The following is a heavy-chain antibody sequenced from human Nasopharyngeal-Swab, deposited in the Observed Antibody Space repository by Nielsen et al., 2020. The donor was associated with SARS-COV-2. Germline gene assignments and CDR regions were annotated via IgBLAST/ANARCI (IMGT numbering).Heavy chain of an antibody. CDR3: ARDGLDYDFWSAYFMDV. J-gene: IGHJ6*02. CDR2: ISSSSSYI. Sequence: GESLKISCAAPGFTFNNYNFYWVRQAPGKGLEWVSSISSSSSYIYYADSVKGRFTISRDNAKNSLYLQMNSLRAEDTAVYYCARDGLDYDFWSAYFMDVWGQGTTVTVSS. D-gene: IGHD3-3*01. CDR1: GFTFNNYN. V-gene: IGHV3-21*01.